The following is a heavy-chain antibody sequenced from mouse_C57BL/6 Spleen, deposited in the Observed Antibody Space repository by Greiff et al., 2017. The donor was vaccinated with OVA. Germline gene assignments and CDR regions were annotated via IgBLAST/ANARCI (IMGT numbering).Heavy chain of an antibody. CDR2: IDPSDSYT. D-gene: IGHD1-1*01. Sequence: VQLQQPGAELVMPGASVKLSCKASGYTFTSYWMHWVKQRPGQGLEWIGEIDPSDSYTNYNQKFKGKSTLTVDKSSSTAYMQLSSLTSEDSAVYYCARRITTVVADYCDYWGQGTTLTVSS. V-gene: IGHV1-69*01. J-gene: IGHJ2*01. CDR1: GYTFTSYW. CDR3: ARRITTVVADYCDY.